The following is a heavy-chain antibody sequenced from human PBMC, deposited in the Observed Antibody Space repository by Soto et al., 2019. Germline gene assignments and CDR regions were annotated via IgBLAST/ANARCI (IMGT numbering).Heavy chain of an antibody. CDR2: ISYDGSNK. V-gene: IGHV3-30*18. D-gene: IGHD6-19*01. CDR3: AKEFGSGWSPNYYYYGMDV. CDR1: GFTFSSYG. Sequence: QVQLVESGGGVVQPGRSLRLSCAASGFTFSSYGMHWVRQAPGKGLEWVAVISYDGSNKYYADSVKGRFTISRDNSKNTLYLQMNSLRAEDTAVYYCAKEFGSGWSPNYYYYGMDVWGQGTTVTVSS. J-gene: IGHJ6*02.